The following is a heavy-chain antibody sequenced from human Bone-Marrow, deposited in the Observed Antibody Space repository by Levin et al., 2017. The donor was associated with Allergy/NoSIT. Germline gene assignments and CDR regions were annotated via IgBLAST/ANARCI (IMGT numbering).Heavy chain of an antibody. D-gene: IGHD1-26*01. J-gene: IGHJ4*02. Sequence: SETLSLTCAVYGGSFSGYYWSWIRQPPGKGLEWIGEINHSGSTNYNPSLKSRVTISVDTSKNQFSLKLSSVTAADTAVYYCARGRVGASPFDYWGQGTLVTVSS. V-gene: IGHV4-34*01. CDR1: GGSFSGYY. CDR2: INHSGST. CDR3: ARGRVGASPFDY.